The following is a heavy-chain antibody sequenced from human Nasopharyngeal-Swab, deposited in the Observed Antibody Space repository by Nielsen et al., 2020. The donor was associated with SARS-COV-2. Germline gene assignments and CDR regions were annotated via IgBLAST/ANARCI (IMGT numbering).Heavy chain of an antibody. CDR1: GASVIGGNYY. J-gene: IGHJ6*02. CDR3: ARGSTMNGYYGMDV. Sequence: SETLSLTCTVSGASVIGGNYYWSWIRQSPGKGLECIGEINHSGSTNYNPSLKSRVTISVDTSKTQFSLKLSSVTAADTAVYYCARGSTMNGYYGMDVWGQGTTVTVSS. V-gene: IGHV4-34*01. CDR2: INHSGST. D-gene: IGHD3-22*01.